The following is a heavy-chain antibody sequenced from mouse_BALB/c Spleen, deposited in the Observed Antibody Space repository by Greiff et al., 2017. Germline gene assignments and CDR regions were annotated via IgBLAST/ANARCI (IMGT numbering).Heavy chain of an antibody. CDR2: IWAGGST. Sequence: QVQLKESGPGLVAPSQSLSITCTVSGFSLTSYGVHWVRQPPGKGLEWLGVIWAGGSTNYNSALMSRLSISKDNSKSQVFLKMNSLQTDDTAMYYCARVLYGNYTYAMDYWGQGTSVTVSS. V-gene: IGHV2-9*02. J-gene: IGHJ4*01. CDR1: GFSLTSYG. CDR3: ARVLYGNYTYAMDY. D-gene: IGHD2-1*01.